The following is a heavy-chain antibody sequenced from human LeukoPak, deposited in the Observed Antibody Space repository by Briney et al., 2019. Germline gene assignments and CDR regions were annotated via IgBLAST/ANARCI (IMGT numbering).Heavy chain of an antibody. D-gene: IGHD3-10*01. CDR3: ARGHLVRGVIHGFYFDY. J-gene: IGHJ4*02. CDR2: IYYSGST. Sequence: SETLSLTCTVSGGPISSGGYSWSWIRQHPGKGLEWIGYIYYSGSTYYNPSLKSRVTISVDTSKNQFSLKLSSVTAADTAVYYCARGHLVRGVIHGFYFDYWGQGTLVTVSS. V-gene: IGHV4-31*03. CDR1: GGPISSGGYS.